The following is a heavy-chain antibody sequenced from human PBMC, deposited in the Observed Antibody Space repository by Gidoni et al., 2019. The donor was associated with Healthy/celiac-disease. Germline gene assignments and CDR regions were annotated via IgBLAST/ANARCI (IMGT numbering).Heavy chain of an antibody. CDR2: IYYSGST. V-gene: IGHV4-30-4*01. CDR3: ARGCIVVVPAAPNWFDP. CDR1: GGSISSGDYY. J-gene: IGHJ5*02. D-gene: IGHD2-2*01. Sequence: QVQLQESGPGLVKPSQTLSLTCTVSGGSISSGDYYWSWIRQPPGKGLEWIGYIYYSGSTYYNPSLKSRVTISVDTSKNQFSLKLSSVTAADTAVYYCARGCIVVVPAAPNWFDPWGQGTLVTVSS.